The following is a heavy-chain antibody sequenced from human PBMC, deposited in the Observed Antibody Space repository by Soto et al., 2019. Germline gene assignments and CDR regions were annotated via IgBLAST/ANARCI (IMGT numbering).Heavy chain of an antibody. CDR2: ISSSGGRT. D-gene: IGHD5-12*01. Sequence: GGSLRLSCVGSGFSFRNYAMSWVRQAPGAGPEWVSGISSSGGRTYYADSVKGRFTISRDNSKNTLFLQMNTLRAEDTAVYYCARHPRIYSGYEKDWYFDLWGRGTLVTVSS. CDR3: ARHPRIYSGYEKDWYFDL. CDR1: GFSFRNYA. J-gene: IGHJ2*01. V-gene: IGHV3-23*01.